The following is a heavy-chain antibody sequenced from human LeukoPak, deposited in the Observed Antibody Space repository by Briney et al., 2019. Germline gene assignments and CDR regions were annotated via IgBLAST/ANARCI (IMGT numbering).Heavy chain of an antibody. CDR2: VNPNSGNT. CDR3: ARAVRGSGSYSPSWFDP. J-gene: IGHJ5*02. V-gene: IGHV1-8*01. CDR1: GYTFTSYD. Sequence: ASVKVSCKASGYTFTSYDINWVRQATGQGLEWMGWVNPNSGNTGYAQKFQGRVTMTRNTSISTAYMELSSLRSEDTAVYYCARAVRGSGSYSPSWFDPWGQGTLVTVSS. D-gene: IGHD3-10*01.